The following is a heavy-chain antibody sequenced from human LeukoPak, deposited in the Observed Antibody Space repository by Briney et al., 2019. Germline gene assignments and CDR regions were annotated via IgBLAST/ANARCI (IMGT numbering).Heavy chain of an antibody. CDR3: ASTGNTVTKANTFDY. CDR2: IIPIFGTA. D-gene: IGHD4-17*01. V-gene: IGHV1-69*06. CDR1: GGTFSSYA. J-gene: IGHJ4*02. Sequence: SVKVSCKASGGTFSSYAISWVRQAPGQGLEWMGGIIPIFGTANYAQKFQGRVTITADKSTSTAYMELSSLRPEDTAVYYCASTGNTVTKANTFDYWGQGTLVTVSS.